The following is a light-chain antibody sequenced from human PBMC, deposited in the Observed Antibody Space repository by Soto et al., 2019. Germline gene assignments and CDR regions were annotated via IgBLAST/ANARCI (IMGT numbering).Light chain of an antibody. Sequence: EIVMTQSQATLSVSPGERATLSCRASQSVSSNLAWYQQKPGQAPRLLIYGASTRATGIPARFSGSGSGTEFTLTISRLEPEDFAVYYCQQYGSSGTFGQGTKVDI. CDR3: QQYGSSGT. V-gene: IGKV3-15*01. CDR1: QSVSSN. CDR2: GAS. J-gene: IGKJ1*01.